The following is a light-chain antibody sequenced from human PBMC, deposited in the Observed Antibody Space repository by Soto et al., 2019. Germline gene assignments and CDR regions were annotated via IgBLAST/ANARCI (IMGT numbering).Light chain of an antibody. CDR1: QNIKKF. CDR2: ATS. Sequence: DIHMTQSPSSLSASVGDRVTITCRASQNIKKFLNWYQQRPGKAPSALIHATSTLQNGVSSRFSGSGSGTDFTLTITSLQPEDFATYLCQQSYSSPLTFGGGTKVEL. J-gene: IGKJ4*01. V-gene: IGKV1-39*01. CDR3: QQSYSSPLT.